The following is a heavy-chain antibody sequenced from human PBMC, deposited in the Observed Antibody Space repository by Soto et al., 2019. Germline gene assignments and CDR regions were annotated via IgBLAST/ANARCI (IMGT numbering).Heavy chain of an antibody. CDR2: MNPNSGNT. D-gene: IGHD1-1*01. V-gene: IGHV1-8*01. CDR1: GYTFTSYD. J-gene: IGHJ6*02. CDR3: ARERTGTTSMDV. Sequence: QVQLVQSGAEVKKPGASVKVSCKASGYTFTSYDINWVRQATGQGLEWMGWMNPNSGNTGYAQKVQGRVTMTRNTSISTAYMELSSLGSEATAVYYCARERTGTTSMDVWGQGTTVTVSS.